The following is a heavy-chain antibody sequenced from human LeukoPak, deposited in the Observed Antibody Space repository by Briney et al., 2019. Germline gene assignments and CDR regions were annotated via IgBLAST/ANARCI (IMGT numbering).Heavy chain of an antibody. CDR1: GGSISSSNYY. CDR2: IYYSGST. CDR3: ARIGYSSSWYFDY. Sequence: SETLSLTCTVSGGSISSSNYYWGWIRQPPGKGLEWIGSIYYSGSTYYNPSLKSRVTISVDTSKNQFSLKLSSVTAADTAVYYCARIGYSSSWYFDYWGQGTLVTVSS. V-gene: IGHV4-39*07. D-gene: IGHD6-13*01. J-gene: IGHJ4*02.